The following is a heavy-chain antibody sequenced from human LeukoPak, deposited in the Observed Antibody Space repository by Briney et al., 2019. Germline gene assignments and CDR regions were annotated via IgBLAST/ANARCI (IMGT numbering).Heavy chain of an antibody. D-gene: IGHD2-21*01. J-gene: IGHJ4*02. CDR2: IDPGDSDA. Sequence: GESLKISCKGSGYSFDSYWIGWVRQMPGKGLEWMGIIDPGDSDARYNPSFQGQVTISADKSISTAYLQWSSLRASDTAMYYCVSIAEDFDYWGQGTLVTVSS. V-gene: IGHV5-51*01. CDR1: GYSFDSYW. CDR3: VSIAEDFDY.